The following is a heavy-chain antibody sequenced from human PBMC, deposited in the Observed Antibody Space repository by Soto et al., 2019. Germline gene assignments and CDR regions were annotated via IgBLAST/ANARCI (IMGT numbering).Heavy chain of an antibody. D-gene: IGHD2-21*02. CDR1: GGTFSSYA. Sequence: SVKVSCKASGGTFSSYAISWVRQAPGQGLEWMGGIIPIFGTANYAQKFQGRVTITADESTSTAYMELSSLRSEDTAVYYFARLSGWRQGPAYHYYVLDVWGQGTTVTVSS. CDR2: IIPIFGTA. V-gene: IGHV1-69*13. CDR3: ARLSGWRQGPAYHYYVLDV. J-gene: IGHJ6*02.